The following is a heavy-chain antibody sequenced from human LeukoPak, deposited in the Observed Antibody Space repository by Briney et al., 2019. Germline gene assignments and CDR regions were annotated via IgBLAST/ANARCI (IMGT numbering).Heavy chain of an antibody. CDR1: GASISSSNW. CDR2: IYHSGST. Sequence: PSETLSLTCAVSGASISSSNWWSWVRQPPGKGLEWIGEIYHSGSTNYNPSLKSRVTISVDKSKNQFSLKLSSVTAADTAVYYCARAGNTNRSFDYWGQGTLVTVSS. V-gene: IGHV4-4*02. J-gene: IGHJ4*02. D-gene: IGHD1/OR15-1a*01. CDR3: ARAGNTNRSFDY.